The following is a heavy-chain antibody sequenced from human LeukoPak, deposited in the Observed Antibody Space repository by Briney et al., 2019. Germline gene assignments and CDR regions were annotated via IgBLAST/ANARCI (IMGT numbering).Heavy chain of an antibody. V-gene: IGHV4-61*01. J-gene: IGHJ3*02. CDR1: SGSVSSGSYY. CDR3: ARSDYHNSGSHTVFDAFDI. D-gene: IGHD3-10*01. CDR2: ISYSGST. Sequence: PSETLSLTCTVSSGSVSSGSYYWSWIRQPPGKGLEWIGYISYSGSTNYNPSLKSRVTISVDTSKNQFSLKLSFVTAADTAMYYCARSDYHNSGSHTVFDAFDIWGQGTRVTVSS.